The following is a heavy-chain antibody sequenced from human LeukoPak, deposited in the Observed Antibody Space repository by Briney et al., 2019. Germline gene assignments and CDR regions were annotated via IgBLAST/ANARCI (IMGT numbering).Heavy chain of an antibody. CDR3: ARGNKRWLQFTHDAFDI. J-gene: IGHJ3*02. CDR1: GGSISSYY. CDR2: IYYSGST. V-gene: IGHV4-59*01. D-gene: IGHD5-24*01. Sequence: SETLSLTCTVSGGSISSYYWSWIRQPPGKGLEWIGYIYYSGSTNYNPSLKSRVTISVDTSKNQFSLKLSSVTAADTAVYYCARGNKRWLQFTHDAFDIWGQGTMVTVSS.